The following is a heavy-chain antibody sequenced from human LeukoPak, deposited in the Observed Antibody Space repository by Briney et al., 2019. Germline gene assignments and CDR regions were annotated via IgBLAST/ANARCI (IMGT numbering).Heavy chain of an antibody. J-gene: IGHJ3*02. V-gene: IGHV3-13*01. D-gene: IGHD5-24*01. CDR1: GFTFSSYD. CDR3: ARDRRDGYRGAFDI. CDR2: IGTAGDT. Sequence: GGSLRLSCAASGFTFSSYDMHWGRQATGKGLEWVSAIGTAGDTYYPGSVKGRFTISRENAKNSLYLQMNSLRAGDTAVYYCARDRRDGYRGAFDIWGQGTMVTVSS.